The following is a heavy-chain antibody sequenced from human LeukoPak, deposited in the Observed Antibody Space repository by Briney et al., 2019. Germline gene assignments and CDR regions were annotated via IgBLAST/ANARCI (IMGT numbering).Heavy chain of an antibody. Sequence: GGSLRLSCAASGFTFSSYGMHWVRQAPGKGLEWVAVISYDGSNKYYADSVKGRFTISRDNSKNTLYLQMNSLRAEDTAVYYCAKDIRLSRSLGLFDYWGQGTLVTVSS. CDR3: AKDIRLSRSLGLFDY. D-gene: IGHD3-10*01. CDR1: GFTFSSYG. J-gene: IGHJ4*02. CDR2: ISYDGSNK. V-gene: IGHV3-30*18.